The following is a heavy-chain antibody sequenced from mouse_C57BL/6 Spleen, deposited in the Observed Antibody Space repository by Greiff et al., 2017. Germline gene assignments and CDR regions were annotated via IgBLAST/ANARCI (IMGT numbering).Heavy chain of an antibody. CDR1: GFNIKNTY. V-gene: IGHV14-3*01. CDR3: AGGYYGSSYSDYAMDY. J-gene: IGHJ4*01. CDR2: IDPANGNT. Sequence: EVKLVESVAELVRPGASVKLSCTASGFNIKNTYMHWVKQRPEQGLEWIGRIDPANGNTKYAPKFQGKATITADTSSNTAYLQLSSLTSEDTAIYYCAGGYYGSSYSDYAMDYWGQGTSVTVSS. D-gene: IGHD1-1*01.